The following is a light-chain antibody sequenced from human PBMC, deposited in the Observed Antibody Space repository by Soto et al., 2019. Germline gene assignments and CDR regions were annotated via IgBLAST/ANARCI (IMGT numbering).Light chain of an antibody. V-gene: IGLV1-40*01. CDR2: GNS. CDR1: SSNIGAGYD. CDR3: QSYDSNLSGWV. J-gene: IGLJ3*02. Sequence: QSVLTQPPSVSGAPGQRVTISCTGSSSNIGAGYDVHWYQQLPGTDPKLLIYGNSNRPSGVPDRFSGSKSGTSASLAITGLQDEDEADYYCQSYDSNLSGWVFGGGTKLTVL.